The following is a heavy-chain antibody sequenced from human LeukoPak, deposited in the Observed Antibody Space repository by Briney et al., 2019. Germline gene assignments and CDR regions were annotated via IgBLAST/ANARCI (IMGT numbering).Heavy chain of an antibody. Sequence: GGSLRLSCAASGFTFSSYWMTWVRQAPGKGLEWVVNIKEDGSVKYYVDSVKGRFTVSRDNAKNSVYLQMNSLRAEDTAVYFCARIGYSSSSLDYWGRGTLVTVSS. CDR3: ARIGYSSSSLDY. CDR2: IKEDGSVK. J-gene: IGHJ4*02. V-gene: IGHV3-7*01. D-gene: IGHD6-6*01. CDR1: GFTFSSYW.